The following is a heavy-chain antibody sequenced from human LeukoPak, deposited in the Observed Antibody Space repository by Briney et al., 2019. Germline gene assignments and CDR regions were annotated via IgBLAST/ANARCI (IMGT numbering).Heavy chain of an antibody. V-gene: IGHV4-39*01. D-gene: IGHD2-21*02. J-gene: IGHJ1*01. Sequence: SETLSLTCTVSGGSISSGDYYWSWIRQHPGKGLEWIGHIYYSGTTYYNPPLKSRVTISVDTSTNQFSLRVRSVTAADTAVYYCARQPLAFCGGDCYSGFFQHWGQGTLVTVSS. CDR2: IYYSGTT. CDR1: GGSISSGDYY. CDR3: ARQPLAFCGGDCYSGFFQH.